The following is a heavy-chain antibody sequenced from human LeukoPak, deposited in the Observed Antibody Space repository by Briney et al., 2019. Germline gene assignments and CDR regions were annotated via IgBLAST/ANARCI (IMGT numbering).Heavy chain of an antibody. V-gene: IGHV3-53*01. Sequence: GGSLRLSCAASGYTVSSNYMSWVRQAPGKGLEWVSVIYSGGNTYYADSVKGRFTISRDNSKNTLYLQMNSLRAEDTAVYYSTTSGNPSLIDIWGQGTMVTVSS. CDR1: GYTVSSNY. J-gene: IGHJ3*02. CDR2: IYSGGNT. CDR3: TTSGNPSLIDI. D-gene: IGHD1-26*01.